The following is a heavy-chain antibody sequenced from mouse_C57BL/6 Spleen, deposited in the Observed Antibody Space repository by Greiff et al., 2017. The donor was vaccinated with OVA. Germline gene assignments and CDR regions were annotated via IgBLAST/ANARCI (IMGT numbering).Heavy chain of an antibody. CDR3: ARGYGPMDY. Sequence: EVKLVESGGGLVKPGGSLKLSCAASGFTFSDYGMHWVRQAPEKGLEWVAYISSGSSTIYYADTVKGRFTISRDKAKNTRFLQMTSLRSEDTAMYYCARGYGPMDYWGQGTSVTVSS. V-gene: IGHV5-17*01. D-gene: IGHD1-1*02. CDR2: ISSGSSTI. CDR1: GFTFSDYG. J-gene: IGHJ4*01.